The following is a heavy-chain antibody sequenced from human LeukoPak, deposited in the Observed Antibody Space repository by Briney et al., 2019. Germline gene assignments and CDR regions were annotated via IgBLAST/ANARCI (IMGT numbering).Heavy chain of an antibody. D-gene: IGHD5-12*01. J-gene: IGHJ4*02. CDR1: GGSISSYY. CDR3: ARPGGYASPFDY. CDR2: IYNSKSS. V-gene: IGHV4-59*08. Sequence: SETLSLTCTVSGGSISSYYWSWIREPPGKGLEWIGNIYNSKSSNYNPSLKSRVTISVDSSKKQFSLKLISVTAADTAVYYCARPGGYASPFDYWGQGTLVTVSS.